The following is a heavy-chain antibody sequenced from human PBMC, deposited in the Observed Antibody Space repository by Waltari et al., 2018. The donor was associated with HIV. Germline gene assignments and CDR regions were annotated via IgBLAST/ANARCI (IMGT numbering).Heavy chain of an antibody. J-gene: IGHJ4*02. CDR1: GYTFTGYY. D-gene: IGHD4-17*01. V-gene: IGHV1-2*06. Sequence: QVQLVQSGAEVKKPGASVKVSCKASGYTFTGYYMHWVRQAPGQGLEWMGRINPNSGGTNYAQKFQGRVTMTRDTSISTAYMELSRLRSDDTAVYYCARDREVTTGSYDPYYFDYWGQGTLVTVSS. CDR2: INPNSGGT. CDR3: ARDREVTTGSYDPYYFDY.